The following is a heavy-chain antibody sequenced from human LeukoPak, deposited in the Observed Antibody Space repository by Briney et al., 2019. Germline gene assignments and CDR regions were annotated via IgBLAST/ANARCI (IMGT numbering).Heavy chain of an antibody. V-gene: IGHV3-30*02. J-gene: IGHJ4*02. CDR1: GFTFSSYG. D-gene: IGHD5-18*01. CDR3: AKEQDTAMAIDY. Sequence: PGGSLRLSCAASGFTFSSYGMRWVRQAPGKGLEWVAFIRYDGSNKYYADSVKGRFTISRDNSKNTLYLQMNSLRAEDTAVYYCAKEQDTAMAIDYWGQGTLVTVSS. CDR2: IRYDGSNK.